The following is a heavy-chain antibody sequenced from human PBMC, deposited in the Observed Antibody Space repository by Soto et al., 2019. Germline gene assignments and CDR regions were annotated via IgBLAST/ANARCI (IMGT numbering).Heavy chain of an antibody. V-gene: IGHV1-69*01. J-gene: IGHJ6*02. CDR3: ARDDCTSTSCPYYYYGLDV. CDR1: GGTSSSYA. CDR2: IIPFFRTV. Sequence: QVQLVQSGAEVKKPGSSVKVSCKASGGTSSSYAISWVRQAPGQVLAWMGGIIPFFRTVYYAQKFQGRLTITADESTSTASMERSSLKSEDTAVYYCARDDCTSTSCPYYYYGLDVWGQGTTVTVSS. D-gene: IGHD2-2*01.